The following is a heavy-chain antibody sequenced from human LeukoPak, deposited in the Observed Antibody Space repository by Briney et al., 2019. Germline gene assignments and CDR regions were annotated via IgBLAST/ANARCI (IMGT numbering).Heavy chain of an antibody. CDR1: GFTLSKYS. Sequence: SGGSLRLSCVASGFTLSKYSMNWVRQAPGKGLEWVSGIGKGGDTYYADSVKGRFIISRENAKNSVYLQMDSLRAGDTALYYCARGGPGPFDYWGQGTLVTVSS. CDR2: IGKGGDT. D-gene: IGHD3-16*01. V-gene: IGHV3-13*01. J-gene: IGHJ4*02. CDR3: ARGGPGPFDY.